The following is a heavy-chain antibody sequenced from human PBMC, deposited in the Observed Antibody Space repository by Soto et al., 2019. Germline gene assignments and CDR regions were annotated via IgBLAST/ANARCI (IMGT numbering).Heavy chain of an antibody. Sequence: VKVSCKASGYTFTGYYMHWVRQAPGQGLEWMGWINPNSGGTNYAQKFQGRVTMTRDTSISTAYMELSRLRSDDTAVYYCARGVGPDCTNGVCALYYYYYYGMDVWGQGTTVTVSS. CDR2: INPNSGGT. CDR3: ARGVGPDCTNGVCALYYYYYYGMDV. CDR1: GYTFTGYY. J-gene: IGHJ6*02. D-gene: IGHD2-8*01. V-gene: IGHV1-2*02.